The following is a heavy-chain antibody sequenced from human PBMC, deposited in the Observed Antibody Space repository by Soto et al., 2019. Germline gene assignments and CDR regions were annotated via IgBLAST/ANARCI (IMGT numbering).Heavy chain of an antibody. V-gene: IGHV1-8*02. CDR1: GYTFTSYD. J-gene: IGHJ3*02. D-gene: IGHD6-13*01. CDR2: MNPTSGNT. CDR3: ASSHLRLAEAAAGTWAFDI. Sequence: ASVKVSCKASGYTFTSYDINWVRQATGHGLEWMGWMNPTSGNTGYAQKFQGRDTMTSNTAISAAYIGLCSLRSEDTAVYYCASSHLRLAEAAAGTWAFDIWGQGTMVTVS.